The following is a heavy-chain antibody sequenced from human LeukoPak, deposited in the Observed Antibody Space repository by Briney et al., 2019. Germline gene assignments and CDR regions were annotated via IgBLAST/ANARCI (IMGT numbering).Heavy chain of an antibody. Sequence: AGGSLRLSCAASGFTFSRYGMHWVRQAPGKGLESVAIIWYDGSNQYYADSVKGRFTISRDNSKNTLYLQMNSLSAEDTAVYYCARHVSPKYYYYYYMDVWGKGTTVTVSS. J-gene: IGHJ6*03. D-gene: IGHD3-10*02. CDR1: GFTFSRYG. CDR2: IWYDGSNQ. V-gene: IGHV3-33*01. CDR3: ARHVSPKYYYYYYMDV.